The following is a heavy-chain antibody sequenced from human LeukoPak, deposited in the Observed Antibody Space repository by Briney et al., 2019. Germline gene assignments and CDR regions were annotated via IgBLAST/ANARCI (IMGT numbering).Heavy chain of an antibody. J-gene: IGHJ4*02. CDR3: ARDPTADDY. CDR2: ITSVSSYK. Sequence: GGSLRLSCAASGFTSSSYALNWVRQAPGKGLEWVSSITSVSSYKYYADSVKGRFTISRDNAKNSLFLQMNSLRAEDTAIYYCARDPTADDYWGQGTLVTVSS. V-gene: IGHV3-21*01. CDR1: GFTSSSYA. D-gene: IGHD2-2*01.